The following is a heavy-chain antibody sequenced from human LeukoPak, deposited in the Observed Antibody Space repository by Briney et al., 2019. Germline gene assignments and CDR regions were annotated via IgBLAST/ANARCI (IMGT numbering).Heavy chain of an antibody. CDR3: ARQVAAAGTPIDY. CDR1: GGSISSSSYY. V-gene: IGHV4-39*01. J-gene: IGHJ4*02. CDR2: IYYSGST. D-gene: IGHD6-13*01. Sequence: PSETLSLTCTVSGGSISSSSYYWGWIRQPPGKGLEWIGSIYYSGSTYYNPSLKSRVTISVDTSKNQFSLKLSSVTAADTAVYYCARQVAAAGTPIDYWGQGTLVTVSS.